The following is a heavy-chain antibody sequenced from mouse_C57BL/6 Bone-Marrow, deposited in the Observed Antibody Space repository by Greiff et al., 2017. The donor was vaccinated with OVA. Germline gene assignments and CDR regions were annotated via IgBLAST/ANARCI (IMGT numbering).Heavy chain of an antibody. CDR1: GYTFTSYW. CDR3: AAAENDYDGYFDV. CDR2: IDPSDSYT. Sequence: QVQLQQPGAELVKPGASVKLSCKASGYTFTSYWMQWVKQRPGQGLEWIGEIDPSDSYTNYNQKFKGKATLTVDTSSSTAYMQLSSLTSEDSAVYYCAAAENDYDGYFDVWGTGTTVTVSS. J-gene: IGHJ1*03. D-gene: IGHD2-4*01. V-gene: IGHV1-50*01.